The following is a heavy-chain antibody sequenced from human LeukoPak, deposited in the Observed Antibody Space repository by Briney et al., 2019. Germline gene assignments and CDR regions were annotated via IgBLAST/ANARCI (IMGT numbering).Heavy chain of an antibody. V-gene: IGHV1-8*01. J-gene: IGHJ4*02. D-gene: IGHD2-15*01. CDR1: AYTFTSYD. Sequence: ASVKVSCKASAYTFTSYDINWVRQATGQGLEWMGWVNPNSGHTGYAQKFQGRVTMTRNTSISTAYMELSSLTSEDTAVYYCARGAPGSYCSGGSCPYFDYWGQGTLVSVSS. CDR2: VNPNSGHT. CDR3: ARGAPGSYCSGGSCPYFDY.